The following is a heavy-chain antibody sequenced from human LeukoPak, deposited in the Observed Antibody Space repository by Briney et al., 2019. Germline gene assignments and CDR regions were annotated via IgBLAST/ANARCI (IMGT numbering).Heavy chain of an antibody. V-gene: IGHV3-9*03. Sequence: GGSLRLSCAASGFTFDDYAMHWVRQAPGKGLEWVSGISWNSGSIGYADSVKGRFTISSDNAKNSLYLQMNSLRAEDMALYYCAKDRAAAGPTDAFDIWGQGTTVTVSS. D-gene: IGHD6-13*01. CDR2: ISWNSGSI. J-gene: IGHJ3*02. CDR3: AKDRAAAGPTDAFDI. CDR1: GFTFDDYA.